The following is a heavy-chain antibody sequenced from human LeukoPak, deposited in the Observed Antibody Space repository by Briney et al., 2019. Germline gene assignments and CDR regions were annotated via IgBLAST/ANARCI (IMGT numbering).Heavy chain of an antibody. CDR1: GFTFDDYA. CDR2: ISWNSGSI. CDR3: AKAGSIAAGTIFFFAEFDY. Sequence: GGSLRLSCAASGFTFDDYAMHWVRQAPGKGLEWVSGISWNSGSIGYADSVKGRFTISRDNAKNSLYLQMNSLRAEDTALYYCAKAGSIAAGTIFFFAEFDYWGQGTLVTVSS. V-gene: IGHV3-9*01. J-gene: IGHJ4*02. D-gene: IGHD6-13*01.